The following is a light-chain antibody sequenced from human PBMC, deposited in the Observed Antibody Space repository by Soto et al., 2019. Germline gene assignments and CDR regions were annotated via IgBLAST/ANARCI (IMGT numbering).Light chain of an antibody. Sequence: EIVLTQSAGTLSLSPGERDSLXCRASQSLGSCYLAWYQPQPGQAPRLLSYGASNKAHGIPHRFSGSGSGTDFTLTISRLEPENFAVYYGQQYGSSPITFGQGTRLEIK. CDR3: QQYGSSPIT. J-gene: IGKJ5*01. V-gene: IGKV3-20*01. CDR1: QSLGSCY. CDR2: GAS.